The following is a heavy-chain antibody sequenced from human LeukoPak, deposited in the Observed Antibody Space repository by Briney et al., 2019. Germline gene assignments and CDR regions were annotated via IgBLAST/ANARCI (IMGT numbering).Heavy chain of an antibody. V-gene: IGHV1-2*02. CDR1: GYTFTGYY. D-gene: IGHD6-6*01. CDR2: IYPYSGDT. J-gene: IGHJ3*02. Sequence: ASVKVSCKASGYTFTGYYIHWVRQAPGQGLEWMGWIYPYSGDTNYAQNFQGRVTMTRDTSISIAYMELSSLRSDDTAVYYCARDRNSGSSLDIWGQGTTLTVSS. CDR3: ARDRNSGSSLDI.